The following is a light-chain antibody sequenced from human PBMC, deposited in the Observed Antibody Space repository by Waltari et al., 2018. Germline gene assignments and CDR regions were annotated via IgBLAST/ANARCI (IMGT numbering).Light chain of an antibody. V-gene: IGKV1-39*01. CDR3: QQSFSIPWA. CDR1: QYINSY. CDR2: AAS. J-gene: IGKJ1*01. Sequence: DIQMTQSPSSLSASVGDRVTITCRASQYINSYLNWYQHKVGKAPKLLIYAASSLQSGVPSRFSGSGSGTDFTLTISNLQPEDFATYYCQQSFSIPWAFGQGTKVEIK.